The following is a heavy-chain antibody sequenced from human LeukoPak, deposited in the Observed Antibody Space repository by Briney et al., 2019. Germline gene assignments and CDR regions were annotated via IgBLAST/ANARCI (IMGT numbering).Heavy chain of an antibody. Sequence: PGGSLRLSCAASGFTFSSYEMNWVRQAPGKGLEWVSYISSGGSNIYYADSAKGRFTISRDNAKNSLYLQMNSLRAEDTAVYYCARDSALTTYDSSGYYIDYWGQGTLVTVSS. CDR2: ISSGGSNI. CDR3: ARDSALTTYDSSGYYIDY. J-gene: IGHJ4*02. CDR1: GFTFSSYE. D-gene: IGHD3-22*01. V-gene: IGHV3-48*03.